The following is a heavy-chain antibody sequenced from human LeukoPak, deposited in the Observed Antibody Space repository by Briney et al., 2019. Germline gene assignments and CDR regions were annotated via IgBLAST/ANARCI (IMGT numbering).Heavy chain of an antibody. CDR2: ISSSGISI. Sequence: GGSLRLSCAASGFTFSSYEMNWVRQAPGKGLEWVSNISSSGISIHYADSVKGRFTISRDNAKNSLYLQMNSLRAEDTAVYYCARDGGAVFDYWGQGTLVTVSS. V-gene: IGHV3-48*03. CDR1: GFTFSSYE. CDR3: ARDGGAVFDY. J-gene: IGHJ4*02. D-gene: IGHD3-16*01.